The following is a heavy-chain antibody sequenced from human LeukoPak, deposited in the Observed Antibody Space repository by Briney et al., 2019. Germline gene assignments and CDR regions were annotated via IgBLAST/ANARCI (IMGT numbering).Heavy chain of an antibody. Sequence: GGSLRLSCAASGFTFSSYAMSWVRQAPGKGLDWVAAISASGGSTYYPDSVKGRFTISRDNSKNTLYLQMKSLRAEDTAVYYCAMERGEMSTWLFLHDYWGQGTLVTVSS. D-gene: IGHD5-24*01. CDR2: ISASGGST. CDR3: AMERGEMSTWLFLHDY. V-gene: IGHV3-23*01. J-gene: IGHJ4*02. CDR1: GFTFSSYA.